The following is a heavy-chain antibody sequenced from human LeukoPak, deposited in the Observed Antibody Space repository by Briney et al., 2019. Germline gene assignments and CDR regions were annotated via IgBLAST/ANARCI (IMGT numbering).Heavy chain of an antibody. CDR2: IHCVGDT. J-gene: IGHJ4*02. Sequence: PGGSLRLSCKVSGFTVSSNYMSWVRQAPGKGLEWVSIIHCVGDTFYADSVKGRFTISRDNSNNMVYLQMNSLTVEDTAVYYCARQGTGLDYWGQGTLVTVSS. V-gene: IGHV3-53*01. CDR1: GFTVSSNY. D-gene: IGHD1-1*01. CDR3: ARQGTGLDY.